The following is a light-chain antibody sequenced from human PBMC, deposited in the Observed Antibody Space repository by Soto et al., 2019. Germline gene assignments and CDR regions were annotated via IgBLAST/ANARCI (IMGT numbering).Light chain of an antibody. CDR2: DVS. Sequence: QSVLTQPASVSGSPGQSITISCTGTSSDVGGYNYVSWYQQHPGKAPKLMIYDVSNRPSGVSNRFSGSKSGNTASLTISGLQAEDEADYYCSSYTSSTDVFGTGTKV. J-gene: IGLJ1*01. CDR1: SSDVGGYNY. CDR3: SSYTSSTDV. V-gene: IGLV2-14*01.